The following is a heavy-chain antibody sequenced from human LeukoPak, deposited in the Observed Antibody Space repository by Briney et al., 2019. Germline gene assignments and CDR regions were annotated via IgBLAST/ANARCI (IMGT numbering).Heavy chain of an antibody. CDR2: ISAYNGNT. V-gene: IGHV1-18*01. CDR1: GYTFSSYG. D-gene: IGHD5-12*01. Sequence: ASVKVSCTASGYTFSSYGISWVRQAPGQGLEWMGWISAYNGNTDYAQKLQGRVTMTTGTSTSTAYMELRSLRSDDTAMYYCARVVSGYDFDYWGQGTLVTVSS. CDR3: ARVVSGYDFDY. J-gene: IGHJ4*02.